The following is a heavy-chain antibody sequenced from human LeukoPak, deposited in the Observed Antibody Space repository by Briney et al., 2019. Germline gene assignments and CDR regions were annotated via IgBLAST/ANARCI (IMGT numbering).Heavy chain of an antibody. CDR2: ISSNGGST. CDR3: ARGGTGMYFDY. CDR1: GFTFSSYA. J-gene: IGHJ4*02. Sequence: GGSLRLSCAASGFTFSSYAMHWVRQAPGKGLEYVSAISSNGGSTYYANSVKGRFTISRDNSKNTLYLQMGSLRAEDMAVYYCARGGTGMYFDYWGQGTLVTVSS. D-gene: IGHD1-1*01. V-gene: IGHV3-64*01.